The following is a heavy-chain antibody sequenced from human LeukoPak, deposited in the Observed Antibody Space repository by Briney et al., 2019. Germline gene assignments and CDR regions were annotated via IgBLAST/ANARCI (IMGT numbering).Heavy chain of an antibody. CDR2: IPYDGSNK. CDR1: GFTFSSYA. J-gene: IGHJ4*02. Sequence: QPGGSLRLSCAASGFTFSSYAMHWVRQAPGKGLEWVAVIPYDGSNKYYADSVKGRFTISRDNSKNTLYLQMNSLRAEDTAVYYCARASGGYIKGFFDYWGQGTLVTVSS. V-gene: IGHV3-30-3*01. D-gene: IGHD5-12*01. CDR3: ARASGGYIKGFFDY.